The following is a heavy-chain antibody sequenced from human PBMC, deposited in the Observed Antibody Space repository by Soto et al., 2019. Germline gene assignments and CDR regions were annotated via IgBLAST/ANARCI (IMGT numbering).Heavy chain of an antibody. Sequence: QVQLQESGPGLVKPSETLSLTCTVSGGSISSYYWSWIRQPPGKGLEWIGYIYYSGSTNYNPSLKSRVTISVDTSKNQFSLKLSSVTAADTVVYYCARDNLGIDYWGQGTLVTVSS. CDR2: IYYSGST. V-gene: IGHV4-59*01. CDR1: GGSISSYY. J-gene: IGHJ4*02. CDR3: ARDNLGIDY. D-gene: IGHD1-26*01.